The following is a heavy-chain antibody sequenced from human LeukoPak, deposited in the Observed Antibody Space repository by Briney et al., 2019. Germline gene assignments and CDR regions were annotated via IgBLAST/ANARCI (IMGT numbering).Heavy chain of an antibody. CDR3: ARELSGHDAFDI. Sequence: GGTLRLSCAASGFTFSSYGMSWVRQAPEKGPEWISYIGSGGGTTYHADSVKGRFVISRDNAKNSLYLQMSSLRAEDTAVYYCARELSGHDAFDIWGQGTRVTVSS. J-gene: IGHJ3*02. V-gene: IGHV3-48*04. CDR1: GFTFSSYG. D-gene: IGHD5-12*01. CDR2: IGSGGGTT.